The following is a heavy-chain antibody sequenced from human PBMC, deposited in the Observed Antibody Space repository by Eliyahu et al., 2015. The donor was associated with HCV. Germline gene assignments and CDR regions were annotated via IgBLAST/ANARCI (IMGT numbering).Heavy chain of an antibody. CDR3: TRGALGGPGDGMDV. Sequence: EVHLEESGGGLVQPGGSLRLSCAASGFTFSSYDIHWIRQVPGKGLEWVSVIGTNGNTYYPGSVKGRFTISRENAKNSCYLQMNSLRAGDTAVYYCTRGALGGPGDGMDVWGQGTTVTVSS. D-gene: IGHD3-16*01. V-gene: IGHV3-13*01. CDR2: IGTNGNT. J-gene: IGHJ6*02. CDR1: GFTFSSYD.